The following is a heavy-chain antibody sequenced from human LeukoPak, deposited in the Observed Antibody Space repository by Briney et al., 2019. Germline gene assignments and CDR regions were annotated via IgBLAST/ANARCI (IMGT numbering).Heavy chain of an antibody. CDR1: GFTFSSYS. CDR3: TRDPRHFDS. V-gene: IGHV3-48*01. D-gene: IGHD6-6*01. J-gene: IGHJ5*01. CDR2: IRRNSSNI. Sequence: GGSLRLSCAASGFTFSSYSMNWVRQAPGKGLEWVSYIRRNSSNIYYSDSVKGRFTISRDNAKNSLYLQMSSLRVEDTAVYYCTRDPRHFDSCGQGTLVNVSS.